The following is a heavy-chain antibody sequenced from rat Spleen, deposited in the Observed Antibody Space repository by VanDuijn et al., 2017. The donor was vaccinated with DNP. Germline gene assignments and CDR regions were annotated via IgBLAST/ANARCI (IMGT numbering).Heavy chain of an antibody. D-gene: IGHD1-1*01. V-gene: IGHV5-31*01. Sequence: EVQLVESGGGPVQPGRSLKLSCVASGFIFSNYWMTWIRQAPKKGLEWVATITYDGSRTYYRDSVKGRFAISRDNAKSTLYLQMNSLRSEDTATYYCTRVGKQWCFDYWGQGVMVTVSS. CDR2: ITYDGSRT. CDR3: TRVGKQWCFDY. CDR1: GFIFSNYW. J-gene: IGHJ2*01.